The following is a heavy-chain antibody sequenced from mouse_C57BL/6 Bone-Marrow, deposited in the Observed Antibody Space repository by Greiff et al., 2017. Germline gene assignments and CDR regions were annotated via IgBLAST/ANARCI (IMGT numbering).Heavy chain of an antibody. D-gene: IGHD2-4*01. CDR1: GFTFSSYG. V-gene: IGHV5-6*02. J-gene: IGHJ3*01. CDR3: ARRDDYEFAY. Sequence: DVKLVESGGDLVKPGGSLKLSCAASGFTFSSYGMSWVRQTPDKRLEWVATISSGGSYTYYPDSVKGRFTISRDNAKNTLYLQMSSLKSEDTAMYYCARRDDYEFAYWGQGTLVTVSA. CDR2: ISSGGSYT.